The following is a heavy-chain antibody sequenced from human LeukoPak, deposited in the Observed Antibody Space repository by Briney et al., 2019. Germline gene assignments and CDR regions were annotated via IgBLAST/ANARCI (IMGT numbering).Heavy chain of an antibody. D-gene: IGHD3-10*02. CDR3: AELGITMIGGV. CDR2: IQFDGNGE. V-gene: IGHV3-30*02. CDR1: GFTFSSYG. J-gene: IGHJ6*04. Sequence: GGSLRLSCAASGFTFSSYGMHWVRQAPGTGLEWVAFIQFDGNGEYYADSVKGRFTISRDNSKNTLYLQMNSLRAEDTAVYYCAELGITMIGGVWGKGTTVTISS.